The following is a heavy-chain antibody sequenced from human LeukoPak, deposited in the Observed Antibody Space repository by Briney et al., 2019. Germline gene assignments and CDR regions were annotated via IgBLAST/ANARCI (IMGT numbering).Heavy chain of an antibody. CDR2: IYSGGAT. D-gene: IGHD1-1*01. CDR3: AKSWHWNVEGGFDY. J-gene: IGHJ4*02. CDR1: GITVSTNY. Sequence: GGSLRLSCAASGITVSTNYMSWVRQAPGKGLEGVSIIYSGGATFYSDSVKGRFTISRDNSKNTLYLQMNSLRAEDTAVYYCAKSWHWNVEGGFDYWGQGTLVTVSS. V-gene: IGHV3-53*01.